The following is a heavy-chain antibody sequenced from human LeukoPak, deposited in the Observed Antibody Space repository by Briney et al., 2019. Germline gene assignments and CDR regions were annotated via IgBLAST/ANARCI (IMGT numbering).Heavy chain of an antibody. CDR3: ARPTGATVTNDAFDI. CDR2: INAGNGNT. Sequence: ASVKVSCKASGYTFTSYAMHWVRQAPGQRLEWMGWINAGNGNTKYSQKFQGRVTITRDTSASTAYMELSSLRSEDTAVYYCARPTGATVTNDAFDIWFQLTMVMVSS. V-gene: IGHV1-3*01. CDR1: GYTFTSYA. D-gene: IGHD4-17*01. J-gene: IGHJ3*02.